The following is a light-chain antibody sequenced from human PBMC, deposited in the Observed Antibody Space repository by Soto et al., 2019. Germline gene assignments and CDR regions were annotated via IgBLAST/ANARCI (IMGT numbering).Light chain of an antibody. CDR1: QSISVN. CDR3: QQTYTTRVYT. V-gene: IGKV1-39*01. J-gene: IGKJ2*01. Sequence: DILLTQSPPSLSASVGDTVTITCRASQSISVNLNWYQHRPGEAPKVLIYASSTLATGAPSRFSGSGVGTDFTLTISSLQLEDFATYYCQQTYTTRVYTFGQGTKLEFK. CDR2: ASS.